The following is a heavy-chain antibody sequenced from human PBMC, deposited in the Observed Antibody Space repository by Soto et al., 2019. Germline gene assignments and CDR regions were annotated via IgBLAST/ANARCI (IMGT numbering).Heavy chain of an antibody. CDR1: GGTFRSYA. Sequence: QVQLVQSGAEVKKPGSSVKVSCKASGGTFRSYAISWVRQAPGQGLEWMGGVSPIFGTANYAQKFQVRVTITADESTSTAYMELSSLRSEDTALYYWARGTPLLRLFYYWGQRTLVTFSA. V-gene: IGHV1-69*01. CDR3: ARGTPLLRLFYY. J-gene: IGHJ4*02. CDR2: VSPIFGTA.